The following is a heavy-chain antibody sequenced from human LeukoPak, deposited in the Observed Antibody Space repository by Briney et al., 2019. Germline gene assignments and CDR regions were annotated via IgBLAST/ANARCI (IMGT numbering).Heavy chain of an antibody. CDR2: ISASGGET. CDR3: AKDVRRCNGGCT. V-gene: IGHV3-23*01. J-gene: IGHJ5*02. Sequence: GGSLRLSCAASGFTFSTYSFSWVRQAPGKGLEWVSGISASGGETYYADSVKGRFTISRDNSKNTLSLQMNSLRVEDTAIYYCAKDVRRCNGGCTWGQGSLVSVSS. D-gene: IGHD2-8*01. CDR1: GFTFSTYS.